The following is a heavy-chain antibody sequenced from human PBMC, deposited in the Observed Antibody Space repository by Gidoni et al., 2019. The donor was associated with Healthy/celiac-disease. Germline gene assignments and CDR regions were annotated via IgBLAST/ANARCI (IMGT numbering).Heavy chain of an antibody. CDR1: GASISSYY. Sequence: VQLQESGPGLVKPSETLSLTCTISGASISSYYWSWIRQPPGKGLEWIGYICYSGSTNYNPSLKSRVTISVDTSKNQFSLKLSSVTAADTAVYYCARWGAVPAHQGAFDIWGQGTMVTVSS. D-gene: IGHD2-2*01. V-gene: IGHV4-59*08. J-gene: IGHJ3*02. CDR3: ARWGAVPAHQGAFDI. CDR2: ICYSGST.